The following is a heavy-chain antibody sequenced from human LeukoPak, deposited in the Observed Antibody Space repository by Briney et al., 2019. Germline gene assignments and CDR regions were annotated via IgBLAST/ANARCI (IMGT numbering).Heavy chain of an antibody. V-gene: IGHV3-30*02. J-gene: IGHJ4*02. D-gene: IGHD2-21*02. CDR1: GFTFSNYG. CDR2: IWYDGTNE. Sequence: GGSLRLSCAASGFTFSNYGMPWVRQAPGKGLDWVALIWYDGTNEHYTDSVKGRFTISRDNSKNTLYLQINTLRAEDTALYYCARGCRSDYFNCKGSFDFWGQGTLVTVSS. CDR3: ARGCRSDYFNCKGSFDF.